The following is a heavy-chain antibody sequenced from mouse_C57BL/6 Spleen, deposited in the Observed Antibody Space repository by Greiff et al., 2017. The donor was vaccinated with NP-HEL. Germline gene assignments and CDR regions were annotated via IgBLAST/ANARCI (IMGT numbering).Heavy chain of an antibody. CDR2: ISSGSSTI. Sequence: EVNLVESGGGLVKPGGSLKLSCAASGFTFSDYGMHWVRQAPEKGLEWVAYISSGSSTIYYADTVKGRFTISRDNAKNTLFLQMPSLRSEDTAMYYCARRDYYYGSSYWYFDVWGTGTTVTVSS. CDR1: GFTFSDYG. J-gene: IGHJ1*03. V-gene: IGHV5-17*01. D-gene: IGHD1-1*01. CDR3: ARRDYYYGSSYWYFDV.